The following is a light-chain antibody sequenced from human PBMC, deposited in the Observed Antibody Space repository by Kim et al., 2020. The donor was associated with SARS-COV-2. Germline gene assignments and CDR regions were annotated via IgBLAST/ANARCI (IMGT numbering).Light chain of an antibody. Sequence: PGQSVTTSCTGTSSDVGGYNYVSWYQQHPGKAPKLMIYEVNKRPSGVPDRFSGSKSGNTASLTVSGLQAEDEADYYCSSYAGGGVVFGGGTKLTVL. V-gene: IGLV2-8*01. CDR1: SSDVGGYNY. CDR3: SSYAGGGVV. CDR2: EVN. J-gene: IGLJ2*01.